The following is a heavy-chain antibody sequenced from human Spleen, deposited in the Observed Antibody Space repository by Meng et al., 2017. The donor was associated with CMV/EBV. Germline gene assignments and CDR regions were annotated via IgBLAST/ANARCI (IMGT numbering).Heavy chain of an antibody. V-gene: IGHV3-7*01. D-gene: IGHD2-2*01. CDR2: IKQDGSEK. Sequence: GESLKISCAASGFTFSNYWMSWVRQAPGKGLEWVANIKQDGSEKYYVDSVKGRFTISRDNAKNSLYLQMNSLRAEDTAVYFCARDIGFTSQFYFDCWGQGTLVTVSS. J-gene: IGHJ4*02. CDR3: ARDIGFTSQFYFDC. CDR1: GFTFSNYW.